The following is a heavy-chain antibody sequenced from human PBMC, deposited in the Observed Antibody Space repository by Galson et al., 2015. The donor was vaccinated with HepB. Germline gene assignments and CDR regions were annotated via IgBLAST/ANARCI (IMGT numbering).Heavy chain of an antibody. Sequence: VKVSCKVSGYTFTDYYMHWVQQAPGKGLEWMGLVDPEDGETIYAEKFQGRVTITADTSTDTAYMELSSLRSEDTAVYYCATLARNDYGGNPPLDYWGQGTLVTVSS. CDR3: ATLARNDYGGNPPLDY. D-gene: IGHD4-23*01. CDR2: VDPEDGET. V-gene: IGHV1-69-2*01. CDR1: GYTFTDYY. J-gene: IGHJ4*02.